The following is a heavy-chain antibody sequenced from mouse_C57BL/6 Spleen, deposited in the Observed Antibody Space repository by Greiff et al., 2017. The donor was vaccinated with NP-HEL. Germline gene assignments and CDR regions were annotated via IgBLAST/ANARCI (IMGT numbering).Heavy chain of an antibody. D-gene: IGHD2-2*01. CDR2: IDPETGGT. Sequence: VQLVESGAELVRPGASVTLSCKASGYTFTDYELYWVKQTPVHGLEWIGAIDPETGGTAYNQKFKGKAILTADKSSSTAYMELRSLTSEDSAVYYCTRSGYGYDWFAYWGQGTLVTVSA. CDR1: GYTFTDYE. CDR3: TRSGYGYDWFAY. J-gene: IGHJ3*01. V-gene: IGHV1-15*01.